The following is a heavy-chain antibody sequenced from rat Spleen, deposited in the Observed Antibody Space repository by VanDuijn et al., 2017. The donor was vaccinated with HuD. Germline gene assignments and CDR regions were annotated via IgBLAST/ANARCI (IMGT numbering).Heavy chain of an antibody. CDR2: ISYDGGST. Sequence: EVQLVESGGGLVQPGRSLKLSCAASGFTFSDYGMAWVRQAPKKGLEWVAYISYDGGSTYYRDPVKGRFTISRDNAKSTLYLQMDSLRSEDTATYYCTTASHTTGIPYYFDYWGQGVMVTVSS. D-gene: IGHD1-9*01. J-gene: IGHJ2*01. V-gene: IGHV5-20*01. CDR3: TTASHTTGIPYYFDY. CDR1: GFTFSDYG.